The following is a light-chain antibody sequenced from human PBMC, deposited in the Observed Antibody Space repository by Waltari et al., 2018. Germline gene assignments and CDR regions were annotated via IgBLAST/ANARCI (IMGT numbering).Light chain of an antibody. V-gene: IGKV3D-15*01. CDR1: ESSGRK. CDR2: GAS. Sequence: EILMTQSPATVSVSPGEPATIACTASESSGRKLVWYQLKPGQAPRLLFYGASSRATGIPATFTGSGSQTDFTPNITNLQSDDFAVYYCHHYNHWPPMSTFGQGTKLEI. CDR3: HHYNHWPPMST. J-gene: IGKJ2*01.